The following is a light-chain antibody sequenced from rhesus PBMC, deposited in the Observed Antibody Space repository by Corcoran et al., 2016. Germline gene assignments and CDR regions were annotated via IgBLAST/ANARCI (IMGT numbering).Light chain of an antibody. CDR3: QQYYSSPLT. J-gene: IGKJ4*01. CDR1: QSLLYSSNNKNY. Sequence: DIVMTQSPDSLAVSLGERVTINCKSIQSLLYSSNNKNYLAWYQQKPGQAPKLLIYGASTRECGVPNRFSGSGSGTDFTLTISGLQAEDVAVYYCQQYYSSPLTFGGGTKVEIK. V-gene: IGKV4-1*01. CDR2: GAS.